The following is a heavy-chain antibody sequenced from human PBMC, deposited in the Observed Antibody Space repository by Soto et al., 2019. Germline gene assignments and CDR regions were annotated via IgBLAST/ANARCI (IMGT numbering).Heavy chain of an antibody. CDR1: GGSFKSGSYS. D-gene: IGHD2-21*01. CDR3: ARDFAYFDS. J-gene: IGHJ4*02. V-gene: IGHV4-61*01. Sequence: QVQLQESGPGLVKPSETLSLTCTVSGGSFKSGSYSWSWIRQPPGKGLEWIGYVYHTGRTSYNPSLNCRVSVSMDTSKNQFSLNLDSVAAADTAVYFCARDFAYFDSWGQGALVTGSS. CDR2: VYHTGRT.